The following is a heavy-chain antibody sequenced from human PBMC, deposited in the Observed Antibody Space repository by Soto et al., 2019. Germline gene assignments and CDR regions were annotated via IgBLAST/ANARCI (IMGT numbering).Heavy chain of an antibody. CDR2: ISAYNGKT. V-gene: IGHV1-18*03. Sequence: AVKVSCTASGYTFTRYGIRWVRKATGQGLEWMGWISAYNGKTNYAQKLQGRVTMTTDTSTRTAYSELRSLRSAQMAVYYCARHTAMVSDCYYGMDVWGQGTTVTVSS. D-gene: IGHD5-18*01. CDR3: ARHTAMVSDCYYGMDV. CDR1: GYTFTRYG. J-gene: IGHJ6*02.